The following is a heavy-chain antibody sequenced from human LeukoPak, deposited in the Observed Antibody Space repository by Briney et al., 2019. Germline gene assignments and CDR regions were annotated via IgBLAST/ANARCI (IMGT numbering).Heavy chain of an antibody. CDR3: ARDGSKTMIRGVMRD. J-gene: IGHJ4*02. CDR1: GFAFSDYY. D-gene: IGHD3-10*01. CDR2: ISSSGSTI. Sequence: GGSLRLSCTASGFAFSDYYMSWIRQAPGKGLEWVSYISSSGSTIYYADSVKGRFTISRDNTKNSLYLQMNSLRAEDTAVYYCARDGSKTMIRGVMRDRGQGTLVTVSS. V-gene: IGHV3-11*01.